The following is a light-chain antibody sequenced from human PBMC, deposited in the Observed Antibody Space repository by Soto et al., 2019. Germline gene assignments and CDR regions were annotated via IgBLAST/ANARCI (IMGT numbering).Light chain of an antibody. CDR1: ISNIGTNY. J-gene: IGLJ2*01. CDR3: AAWDDSLSGRGV. V-gene: IGLV1-47*01. Sequence: QSVLTQPPSASGTPGQRVTVSCSGNISNIGTNYVYWYQQLPGTAPKLLIYRNDQRPPGVPHRFSGSKSGTSASLAISGLRSEDEADYYCAAWDDSLSGRGVFGGGTKLTVL. CDR2: RND.